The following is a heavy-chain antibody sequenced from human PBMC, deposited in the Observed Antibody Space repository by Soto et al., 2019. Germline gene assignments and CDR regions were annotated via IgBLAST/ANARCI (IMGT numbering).Heavy chain of an antibody. J-gene: IGHJ5*02. CDR1: GGSISSGDYY. Sequence: SETLSLTCTVSGGSISSGDYYWSWIRQPPGKGLEWIGYIYYSGSTYYNPSLKSRVTISVDTSKNQFSLKLSSVTAADTAVYYFARDYCSSTSCYKDWFDPWGQGTLVTVSS. D-gene: IGHD2-2*02. CDR3: ARDYCSSTSCYKDWFDP. CDR2: IYYSGST. V-gene: IGHV4-30-4*01.